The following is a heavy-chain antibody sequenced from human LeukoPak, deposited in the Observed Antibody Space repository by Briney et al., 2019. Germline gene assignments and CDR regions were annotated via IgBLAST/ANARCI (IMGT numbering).Heavy chain of an antibody. CDR1: GFTFSSYA. D-gene: IGHD6-19*01. CDR3: AREPVAGLPYFDY. Sequence: PGRSLRLSCAASGFTFSSYAMHWVRQAPGKGLEWVAVISYDGSNKYYADSVKGRFTISRDNSKNTLYLQMNSLRAEDTAVYYCAREPVAGLPYFDYWGQGTLVTVSS. J-gene: IGHJ4*02. V-gene: IGHV3-30*14. CDR2: ISYDGSNK.